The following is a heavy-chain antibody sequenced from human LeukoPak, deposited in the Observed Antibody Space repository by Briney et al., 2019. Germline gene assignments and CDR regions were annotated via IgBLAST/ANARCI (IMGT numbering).Heavy chain of an antibody. D-gene: IGHD6-19*01. CDR1: GFTFSSYE. V-gene: IGHV3-48*03. CDR2: ISSSGSTI. J-gene: IGHJ5*02. CDR3: AGDPGYTSGA. Sequence: GGSLRLSCAASGFTFSSYEMNWVRQVPGKGLEWISYISSSGSTIYFADSVKGRFTISRDNSKNTLCLQMNSLRAEDTAVYYCAGDPGYTSGAWGQGSLVTVSS.